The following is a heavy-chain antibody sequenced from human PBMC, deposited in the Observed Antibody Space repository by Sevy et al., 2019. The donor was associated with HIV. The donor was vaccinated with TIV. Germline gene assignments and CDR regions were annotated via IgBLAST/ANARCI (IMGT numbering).Heavy chain of an antibody. D-gene: IGHD3-9*01. Sequence: GGSLRLSCAASGFTFSSYAMHWVRQAPGKGLEWVAVISYDGSNKYYADSVKGRFTISRDNSKNTLYLQMNSLRAEDTAVYYCARDRVRAGYHINWCDPWRQGTLLTVSS. CDR2: ISYDGSNK. J-gene: IGHJ5*02. V-gene: IGHV3-30-3*01. CDR1: GFTFSSYA. CDR3: ARDRVRAGYHINWCDP.